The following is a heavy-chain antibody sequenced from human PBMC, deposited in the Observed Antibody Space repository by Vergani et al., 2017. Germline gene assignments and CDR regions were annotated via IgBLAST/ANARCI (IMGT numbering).Heavy chain of an antibody. CDR1: GGSFSGYY. D-gene: IGHD3-22*01. J-gene: IGHJ4*02. V-gene: IGHV4-34*01. CDR3: ARRYYYDSSGYAY. CDR2: INHSGST. Sequence: QVQLQQWGAGLLKPSETLSLTCAVYGGSFSGYYWSWIRQPPGKGLEWIGEINHSGSTNYNPSLKSRVTISVDTSKNQFSLKLSSVTAVDTAVYYCARRYYYDSSGYAYWGQGTLVTVSS.